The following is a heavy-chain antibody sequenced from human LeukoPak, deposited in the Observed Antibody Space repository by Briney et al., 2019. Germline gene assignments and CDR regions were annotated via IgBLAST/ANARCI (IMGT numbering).Heavy chain of an antibody. Sequence: PGGSLRLSCAASGFTFSSYGMHWVRQAPGKGLEWVTFIRYDGNNKYYADSVKGRFTISRDNSKNTLYLQMNSLRAEDTAVYYCAKDLWALSSNFDYWGQGTLVTVSS. V-gene: IGHV3-30*02. CDR2: IRYDGNNK. J-gene: IGHJ4*02. D-gene: IGHD2/OR15-2a*01. CDR3: AKDLWALSSNFDY. CDR1: GFTFSSYG.